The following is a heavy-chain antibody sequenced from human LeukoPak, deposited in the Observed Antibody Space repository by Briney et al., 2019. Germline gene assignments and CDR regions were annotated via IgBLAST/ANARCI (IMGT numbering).Heavy chain of an antibody. CDR2: IGSDGTKK. CDR3: ARQMTSTRLFDS. CDR1: GFTFSDHP. Sequence: GGSLRLSCVASGFTFSDHPFPWVRQSPDKGLEWVALIGSDGTKKYYADSVQGRFTVSRENSKNTLLLQMNTLRADDTAVYFCARQMTSTRLFDSWGQGTLVTVSS. D-gene: IGHD5/OR15-5a*01. J-gene: IGHJ4*02. V-gene: IGHV3-30*04.